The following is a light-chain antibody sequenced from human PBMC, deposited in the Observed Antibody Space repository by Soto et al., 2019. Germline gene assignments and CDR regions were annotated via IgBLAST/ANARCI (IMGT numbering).Light chain of an antibody. CDR1: QGISSW. Sequence: DVQMTQSPSFVSASVGDRVTITCRASQGISSWLAWYQHKPGRAPKLLIHAASSLESGVPSRFSGSRSETDFTLTISSLQPDDFATYYCQQTTSLPLTFGGGNKVEIK. CDR3: QQTTSLPLT. J-gene: IGKJ4*01. V-gene: IGKV1-12*01. CDR2: AAS.